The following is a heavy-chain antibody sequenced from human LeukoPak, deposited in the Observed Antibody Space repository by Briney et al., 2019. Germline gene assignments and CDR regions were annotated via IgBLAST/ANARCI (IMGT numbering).Heavy chain of an antibody. CDR3: ARDPGPHSSSWFDY. V-gene: IGHV2-70*04. D-gene: IGHD6-13*01. CDR1: GFSLSTSGMR. Sequence: GSGPALVKPTQTLTLTCTFSGFSLSTSGMRVSWIRQPPGKALEWLARIDWDDDKFYSTSLKTRLTISKDTSKNQVVLTMTNMDPVDTATYYCARDPGPHSSSWFDYWGQGTLVTASS. CDR2: IDWDDDK. J-gene: IGHJ4*02.